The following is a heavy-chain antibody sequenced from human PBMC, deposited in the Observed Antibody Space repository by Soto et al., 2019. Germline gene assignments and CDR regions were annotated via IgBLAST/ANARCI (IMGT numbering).Heavy chain of an antibody. CDR3: AKEDFADHCDDDLDF. Sequence: GGSLRLSCAASGFSFTNFAMSWVRQAPGKGLEWVAGIGASGDITWYADSVKGRLPISRDNSKNTLYLQLNSLRFEDTAVYYLAKEDFADHCDDDLDFWGPGTLVTVSS. D-gene: IGHD2-21*01. V-gene: IGHV3-23*01. CDR2: IGASGDIT. J-gene: IGHJ4*02. CDR1: GFSFTNFA.